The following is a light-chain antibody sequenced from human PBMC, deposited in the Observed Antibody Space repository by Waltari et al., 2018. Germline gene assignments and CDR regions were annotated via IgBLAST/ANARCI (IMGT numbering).Light chain of an antibody. CDR3: QQYNSYSWT. J-gene: IGKJ1*01. CDR2: KAS. Sequence: DIQMTQSPSSLSASVGDRVTITCRASENVNNYLNWYQQKPGKAPKLLIYKASSLESGVPSRFSGSGSGTEFTLTISSLQPDDFATYYCQQYNSYSWTFGQGTKVEIK. V-gene: IGKV1-5*03. CDR1: ENVNNY.